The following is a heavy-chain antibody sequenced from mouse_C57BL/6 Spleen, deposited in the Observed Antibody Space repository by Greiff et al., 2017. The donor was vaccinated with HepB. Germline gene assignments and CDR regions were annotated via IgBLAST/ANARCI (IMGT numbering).Heavy chain of an antibody. CDR3: AREDSNPAWFAY. Sequence: VQLQQSGAELVRPGASVKLSCKASGYTFTDYYINWVKQRPGQGLEWIARIYPGSGNTYYNEKFKGKATLTAEKSSSTAYMQLSSLTSEDSAVYFCAREDSNPAWFAYWGQGTLVTVSA. V-gene: IGHV1-76*01. CDR1: GYTFTDYY. D-gene: IGHD2-5*01. J-gene: IGHJ3*01. CDR2: IYPGSGNT.